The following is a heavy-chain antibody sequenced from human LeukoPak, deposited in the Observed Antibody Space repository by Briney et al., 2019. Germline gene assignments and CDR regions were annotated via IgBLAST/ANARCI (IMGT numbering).Heavy chain of an antibody. Sequence: ASVKVSCNASGGTFSSYAISWVRQAPGHGLEWMGGIIPIFGPANYAQKFQGRVTITADKSTSTAYMELSSLRSEDTAVYYCARVSAAAAGAFDYWGQGTLVTVSS. D-gene: IGHD6-13*01. V-gene: IGHV1-69*06. CDR2: IIPIFGPA. CDR1: GGTFSSYA. CDR3: ARVSAAAAGAFDY. J-gene: IGHJ4*02.